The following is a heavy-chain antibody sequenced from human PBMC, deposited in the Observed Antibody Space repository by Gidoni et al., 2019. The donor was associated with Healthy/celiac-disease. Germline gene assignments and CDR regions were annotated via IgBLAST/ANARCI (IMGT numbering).Heavy chain of an antibody. CDR2: INHSGST. D-gene: IGHD4-17*01. Sequence: QVQLQQWGAGLLKPSETLSLTCAVYGGSFSGYSWSWIRQPPGKGLEWMGEINHSGSTNYNPSLKSRVTISVDTSKNQFSLKLSSVTAADTAVYYCARVSLNYGDYGWYFDLWGRGTLVTVSS. CDR1: GGSFSGYS. J-gene: IGHJ2*01. V-gene: IGHV4-34*01. CDR3: ARVSLNYGDYGWYFDL.